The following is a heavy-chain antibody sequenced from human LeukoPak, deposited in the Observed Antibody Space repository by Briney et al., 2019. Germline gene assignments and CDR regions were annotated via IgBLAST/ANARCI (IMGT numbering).Heavy chain of an antibody. CDR1: GFTFSSYS. D-gene: IGHD3-10*01. CDR3: ARGDTTMVRGEDYFDY. V-gene: IGHV3-21*01. CDR2: ISSSSSYI. Sequence: GGSLRLSCAASGFTFSSYSMNWVRQAPGKGLEWVSSISSSSSYIYYADSVKGRFTISRDNAKNSLYLQMNSLRAEDTAVYYCARGDTTMVRGEDYFDYWGQGTLVTVSS. J-gene: IGHJ4*02.